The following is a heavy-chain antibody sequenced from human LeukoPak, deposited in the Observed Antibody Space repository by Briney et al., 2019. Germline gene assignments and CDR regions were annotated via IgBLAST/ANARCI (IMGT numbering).Heavy chain of an antibody. Sequence: GGSLRLSCAASGFTFFDYAMTWVRQAPGKGLEWVSALSGGGDKSFYADSVKGRFTISRDNSKNMLFLQMNSLRAEDTAVYFCAKDTRRGSGMKDGFEFWGHGTMVTVSS. V-gene: IGHV3-23*01. CDR3: AKDTRRGSGMKDGFEF. J-gene: IGHJ3*01. D-gene: IGHD3-10*01. CDR1: GFTFFDYA. CDR2: LSGGGDKS.